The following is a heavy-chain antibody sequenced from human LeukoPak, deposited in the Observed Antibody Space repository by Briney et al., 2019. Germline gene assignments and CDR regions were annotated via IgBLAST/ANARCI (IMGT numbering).Heavy chain of an antibody. V-gene: IGHV1-2*04. CDR3: ARVYCGRTSCYIAPRAEYFQR. CDR2: INPNSGGT. J-gene: IGHJ1*01. D-gene: IGHD2-2*02. CDR1: GYTFTGYY. Sequence: ASVKVSCKASGYTFTGYYMHWVRQAPGQGLEWMGWINPNSGGTNYAQKFQGWVTMTRDTSISTAYMELSRLRSDDTAVYYCARVYCGRTSCYIAPRAEYFQRWGQGTLVTVSS.